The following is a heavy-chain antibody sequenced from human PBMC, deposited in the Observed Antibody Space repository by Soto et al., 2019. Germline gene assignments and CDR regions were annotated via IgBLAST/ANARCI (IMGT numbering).Heavy chain of an antibody. CDR2: IYYSGST. CDR3: ARGYGREGLELLGY. CDR1: GGSISSGGYY. D-gene: IGHD1-7*01. J-gene: IGHJ4*02. Sequence: SETLSLTCTVSGGSISSGGYYWSWIRQHPGKGLEWIGYIYYSGSTYYNPSLKSRVTISVDTSKNQFSLKLSSVTAADTVVYYCARGYGREGLELLGYWGQGTLVTVSS. V-gene: IGHV4-31*03.